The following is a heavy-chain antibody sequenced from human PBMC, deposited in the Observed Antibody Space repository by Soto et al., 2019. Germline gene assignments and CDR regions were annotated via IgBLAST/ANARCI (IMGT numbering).Heavy chain of an antibody. V-gene: IGHV1-69*01. Sequence: QVQLLQSGAEVKRPGSSVKVSCEASGGTFSSLGFTWVRQAPGQGLEWMGGIIPISGRTTFAQKFQGRVTITEDESTRATYMELTTLTSDVTAMYYCATRGTQGRWLEFADYWGQGTLVTVSS. CDR2: IIPISGRT. J-gene: IGHJ4*02. D-gene: IGHD5-12*01. CDR3: ATRGTQGRWLEFADY. CDR1: GGTFSSLG.